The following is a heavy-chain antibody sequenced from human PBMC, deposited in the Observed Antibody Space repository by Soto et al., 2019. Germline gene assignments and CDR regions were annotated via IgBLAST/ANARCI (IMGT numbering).Heavy chain of an antibody. D-gene: IGHD2-2*01. V-gene: IGHV4-34*01. CDR2: INHSGST. Sequence: SETLSLTCAVYGGSFSGYYWSWIRQPPGKGLEWIGEINHSGSTNYNPSLKSRVTISVDTSKNQFSLKLSSVTAADTAVYYCARGQYCSSTSCYQHDYYYYMDVWGKGNTVTVS. CDR1: GGSFSGYY. J-gene: IGHJ6*03. CDR3: ARGQYCSSTSCYQHDYYYYMDV.